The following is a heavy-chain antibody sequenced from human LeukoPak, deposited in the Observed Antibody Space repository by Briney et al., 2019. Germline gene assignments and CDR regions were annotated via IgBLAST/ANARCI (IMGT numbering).Heavy chain of an antibody. Sequence: GGSLRLSCAASGFTFSSYGMHWVRQAPGKGLEWVAVIWYDGSNKYYADSVKGRFTISRDNSKNTLYLQMNSLRAEDTAVYDCAKDGYYDSSGYYFDYWGQGTLVTVSS. CDR1: GFTFSSYG. J-gene: IGHJ4*02. D-gene: IGHD3-22*01. CDR2: IWYDGSNK. CDR3: AKDGYYDSSGYYFDY. V-gene: IGHV3-33*06.